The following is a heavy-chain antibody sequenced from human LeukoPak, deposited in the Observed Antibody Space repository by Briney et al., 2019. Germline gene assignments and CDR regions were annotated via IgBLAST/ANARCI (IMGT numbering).Heavy chain of an antibody. Sequence: SGTLPLTCGVSGGSISSSIRWSWVRQPPGKGLEWIGEIHHEGSTKYSPSLKSRVTISVDKSKNQFSLKLNSMTAADTAVYYCTAQGGWYIDYWGQGTLVTVSS. V-gene: IGHV4-4*02. D-gene: IGHD6-19*01. CDR3: TAQGGWYIDY. CDR1: GGSISSSIR. J-gene: IGHJ4*02. CDR2: IHHEGST.